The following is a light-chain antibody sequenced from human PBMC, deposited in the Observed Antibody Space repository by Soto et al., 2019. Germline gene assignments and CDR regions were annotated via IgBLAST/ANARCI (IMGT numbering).Light chain of an antibody. J-gene: IGLJ3*02. V-gene: IGLV4-69*01. CDR2: LNSDGSH. CDR3: QTWGPGIRV. CDR1: SGHSSYA. Sequence: QSVLTQSPSASASLGASVKLTCTLSSGHSSYAIAWHQQQPEKGPRYLMKLNSDGSHSKGDGIPDRFSGSGSGAERYLTISSLQSEDEDDYYCQTWGPGIRVFGGGTKLTVL.